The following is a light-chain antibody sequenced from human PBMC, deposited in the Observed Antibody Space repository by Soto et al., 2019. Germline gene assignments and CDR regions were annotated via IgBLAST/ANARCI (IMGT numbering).Light chain of an antibody. V-gene: IGLV2-23*02. CDR1: SSDVGRYNL. CDR3: CSYAGSTTVI. J-gene: IGLJ2*01. Sequence: QSALTQPASVSGSPGQSITISCSGTSSDVGRYNLVSWYQQHPGKAPKLIIHEVSKRPSGVSIRFSGSKSGNTASLTISVLQAEDEAEYYCCSYAGSTTVIFGGGTKVTVL. CDR2: EVS.